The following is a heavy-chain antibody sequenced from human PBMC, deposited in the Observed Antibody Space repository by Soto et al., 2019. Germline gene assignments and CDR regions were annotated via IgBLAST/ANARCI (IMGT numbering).Heavy chain of an antibody. J-gene: IGHJ4*02. CDR3: ASALWSGYCHCDY. CDR2: IYYSGST. V-gene: IGHV4-30-4*01. Sequence: QVQLQESGPGLVKPSQTLSLTCTVSGGSISSGDYYWRWIRQPPGKGLELIGYIYYSGSTYYNPSLKRRVTISVDTSKNQFSRKLSSVTAADTAVYYCASALWSGYCHCDYWGQGTLVTVSS. CDR1: GGSISSGDYY. D-gene: IGHD3-3*01.